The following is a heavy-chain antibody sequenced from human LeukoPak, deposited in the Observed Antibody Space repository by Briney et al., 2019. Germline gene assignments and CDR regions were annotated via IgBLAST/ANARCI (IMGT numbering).Heavy chain of an antibody. CDR1: GFTFSNYW. CDR3: ARDGTFDN. CDR2: ISGDGTTT. D-gene: IGHD6-13*01. V-gene: IGHV3-74*01. Sequence: GGSLRLSCAASGFTFSNYWMHWIRQGPGKELVWVSRISGDGTTTNYADSVKGRFTISRDNAENTLYLQMNSLRVEDTALYYCARDGTFDNWGQGTLVTVSS. J-gene: IGHJ4*02.